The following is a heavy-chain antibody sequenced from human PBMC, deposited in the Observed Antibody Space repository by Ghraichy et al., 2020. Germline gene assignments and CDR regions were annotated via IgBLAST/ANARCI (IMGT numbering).Heavy chain of an antibody. CDR3: TRDDGYDILTGYYGESFDY. Sequence: GGSLRLSCTASGFTFGDYAMSWFRQAPGKGLEWVGFIRSKAYGGTTEYAASVKGRFTISRDDSKSIAYLQMNSLKTEDTAVYYCTRDDGYDILTGYYGESFDYWGQGTLVTVSS. CDR1: GFTFGDYA. D-gene: IGHD3-9*01. V-gene: IGHV3-49*03. CDR2: IRSKAYGGTT. J-gene: IGHJ4*02.